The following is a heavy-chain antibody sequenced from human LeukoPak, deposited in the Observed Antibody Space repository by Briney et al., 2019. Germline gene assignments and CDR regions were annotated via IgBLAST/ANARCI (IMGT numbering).Heavy chain of an antibody. Sequence: SQTLSLTCTVSGGSISSGGYYWSWIRQPPGKGLKWIGYIYHSGSTYYNPSLKSRVTISVGTSKNQFSLKLSSATAADTAVYYCARVLGGSSWYILDYWGQGTLVTVSS. J-gene: IGHJ4*02. CDR2: IYHSGST. V-gene: IGHV4-30-2*01. CDR3: ARVLGGSSWYILDY. CDR1: GGSISSGGYY. D-gene: IGHD6-13*01.